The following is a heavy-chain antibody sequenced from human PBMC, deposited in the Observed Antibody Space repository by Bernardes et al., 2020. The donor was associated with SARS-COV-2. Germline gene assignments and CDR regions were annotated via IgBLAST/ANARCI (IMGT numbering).Heavy chain of an antibody. Sequence: GSLRPSCAASGFTFSSYAMSWVRQAPGKGLEWVSAISGSGGSTYYADSVKGRFTISRDNSKNTLYLQMNSLRAEDTAVYYCAKGGYSYGYYYYYGMDVWGQGTTVTVSS. V-gene: IGHV3-23*01. D-gene: IGHD5-18*01. CDR2: ISGSGGST. CDR3: AKGGYSYGYYYYYGMDV. J-gene: IGHJ6*02. CDR1: GFTFSSYA.